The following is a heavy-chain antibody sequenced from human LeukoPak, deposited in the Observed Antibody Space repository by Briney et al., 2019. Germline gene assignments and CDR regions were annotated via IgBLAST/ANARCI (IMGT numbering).Heavy chain of an antibody. CDR3: ARVSGDHYYDSSGYYFYYYYMDV. V-gene: IGHV3-53*01. J-gene: IGHJ6*03. CDR2: IYSGGST. Sequence: PGGSLRLSCAASGFTVSSNYMSWVRQAPGKGLEWVSVIYSGGSTYYADSVKGRFTISRDNSKNTLYLQMNSLRAEDTAVYYCARVSGDHYYDSSGYYFYYYYMDVWGKGTTVTISS. D-gene: IGHD3-22*01. CDR1: GFTVSSNY.